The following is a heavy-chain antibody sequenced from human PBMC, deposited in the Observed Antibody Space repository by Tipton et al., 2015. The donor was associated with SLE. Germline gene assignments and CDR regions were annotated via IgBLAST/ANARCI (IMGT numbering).Heavy chain of an antibody. CDR3: ARASAYKKRYYGLDV. V-gene: IGHV4-31*11. CDR2: IHYSGST. J-gene: IGHJ6*02. Sequence: TLSLTCAVYGGSFSGYYWNWIRQHPGKGLEWIGYIHYSGSTYYNPSLKSRVSISVDTSKNQFSLKVTSVTAADTAFYYCARASAYKKRYYGLDVWGQGTTVIVSS. CDR1: GGSFSGYY. D-gene: IGHD1-14*01.